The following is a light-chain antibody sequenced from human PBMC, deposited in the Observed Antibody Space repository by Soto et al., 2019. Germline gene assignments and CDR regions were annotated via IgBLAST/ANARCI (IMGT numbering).Light chain of an antibody. CDR2: GAS. CDR1: QSVSSN. V-gene: IGKV3-15*01. CDR3: QQYNNWLLT. Sequence: EIVMTQSPATLSVSPGERATLSCRASQSVSSNLAWYQQKPGQAPRLLIYGASTRPTGIPARFSGSGSGTEAPPTISSLQSEDFAVVYCQQYNNWLLTFGQGTRLEIK. J-gene: IGKJ5*01.